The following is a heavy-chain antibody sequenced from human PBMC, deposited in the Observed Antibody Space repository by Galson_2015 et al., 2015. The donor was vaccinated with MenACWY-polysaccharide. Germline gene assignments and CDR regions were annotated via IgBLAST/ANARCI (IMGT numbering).Heavy chain of an antibody. D-gene: IGHD1-14*01. J-gene: IGHJ6*02. V-gene: IGHV3-11*01. CDR3: AREKSIGGLNQDYYGTDV. Sequence: SLRLSCAASGFTFSDYYMSWIRQAPGKGLEWVSYISGRGRTIYYADSVKGRFTSSRDNAKNSLYLQMNSLRAEDTAVYYCAREKSIGGLNQDYYGTDVWGQGTTVTVSS. CDR2: ISGRGRTI. CDR1: GFTFSDYY.